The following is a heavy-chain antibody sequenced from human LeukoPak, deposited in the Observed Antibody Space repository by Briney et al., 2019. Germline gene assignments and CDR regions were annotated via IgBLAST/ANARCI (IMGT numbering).Heavy chain of an antibody. Sequence: GRSLRLSCAASGFTFSNAWMSWVRQAPGKGLEWVGRIKSKTDGGTTDYAAPVKGRFTISRDDSKNTLYLQMNSLKTEDTAVYYCTTVYNLRNYGQNAFDIWGQGTMVTVSS. CDR3: TTVYNLRNYGQNAFDI. CDR2: IKSKTDGGTT. CDR1: GFTFSNAW. J-gene: IGHJ3*02. D-gene: IGHD1-7*01. V-gene: IGHV3-15*01.